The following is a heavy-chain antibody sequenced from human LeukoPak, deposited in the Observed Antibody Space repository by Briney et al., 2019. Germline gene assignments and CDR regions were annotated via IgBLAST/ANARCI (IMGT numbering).Heavy chain of an antibody. D-gene: IGHD6-19*01. J-gene: IGHJ4*02. CDR3: ARRWSSGWLFDY. CDR2: IYYSGST. V-gene: IGHV4-39*01. CDR1: GGSISSSSYY. Sequence: SETLSLTCTVSGGSISSSSYYWGWIRQPPGKGLEWIVRIYYSGSTYYNPSPKSRVTISVATSMNQFSLKLSSVTAADTAVYYCARRWSSGWLFDYGGQGTLVTVSS.